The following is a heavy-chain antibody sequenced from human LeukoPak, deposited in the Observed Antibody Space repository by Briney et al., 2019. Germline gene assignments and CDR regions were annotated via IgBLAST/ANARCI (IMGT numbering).Heavy chain of an antibody. J-gene: IGHJ4*02. Sequence: GESLKISCKGSGYSFTSYWIGWVRQMPGKGLEWMGIIYPGGSDTRYSPSFQGQVTISADKSISTAYLQWSSLKASDTAMYYCARLSLYGDYGDYADFDYWGQGTLVTVSS. CDR3: ARLSLYGDYGDYADFDY. V-gene: IGHV5-51*01. CDR2: IYPGGSDT. D-gene: IGHD4-17*01. CDR1: GYSFTSYW.